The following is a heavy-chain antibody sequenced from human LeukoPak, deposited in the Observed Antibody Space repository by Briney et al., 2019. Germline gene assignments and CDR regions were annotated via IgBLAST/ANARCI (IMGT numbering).Heavy chain of an antibody. V-gene: IGHV3-53*01. Sequence: PGGSLRLSRAASGFTVSSNYMSWVRQAPGKGLEWVSVIYSGGSTYYADSVKGRFTISRDNSKNTLYLQMNSLRAEDTAVYYCAREGRGGDRYYYYYMDVWGKGTTVTVSS. CDR1: GFTVSSNY. J-gene: IGHJ6*03. CDR3: AREGRGGDRYYYYYMDV. CDR2: IYSGGST. D-gene: IGHD2-21*02.